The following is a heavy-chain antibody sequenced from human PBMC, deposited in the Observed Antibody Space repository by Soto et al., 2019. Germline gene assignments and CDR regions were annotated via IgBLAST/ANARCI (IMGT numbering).Heavy chain of an antibody. CDR3: ARAPLLVAVSLHENYFDS. J-gene: IGHJ4*02. CDR2: IIPIFGTT. D-gene: IGHD6-19*01. CDR1: GGTFSSSV. Sequence: GASVKVSCKASGGTFSSSVISWVRQAPGQGLEWMGGIIPIFGTTNYAQKLQGRVTITADESTRTAYMELSSLRSEDTAVYYCARAPLLVAVSLHENYFDSWGQGTPVTVSS. V-gene: IGHV1-69*13.